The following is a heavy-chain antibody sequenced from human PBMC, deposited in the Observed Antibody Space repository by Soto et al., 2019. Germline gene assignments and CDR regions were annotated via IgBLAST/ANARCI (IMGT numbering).Heavy chain of an antibody. J-gene: IGHJ6*02. CDR3: AKREYFTISSCPYYYYGIDF. Sequence: ESLKVSCKGSGYSFTTSWIAWVRQMPGKGLEWMGIIYPGDSDVRYSPSFQGQVTISADKSISTAYLRWNSLKASDTAMYYCAKREYFTISSCPYYYYGIDFSAQGPTDPVS. CDR2: IYPGDSDV. V-gene: IGHV5-51*01. D-gene: IGHD2-2*01. CDR1: GYSFTTSW.